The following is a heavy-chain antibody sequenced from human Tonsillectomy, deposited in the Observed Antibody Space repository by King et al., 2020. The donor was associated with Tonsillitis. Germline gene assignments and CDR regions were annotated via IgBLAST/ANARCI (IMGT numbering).Heavy chain of an antibody. D-gene: IGHD4-17*01. Sequence: EVQLVESGGGLVQPGRSLRLSCAASGFTFDDYAMHWVRHAPGKGLEWVSGISWNSGSIGYADSVKGRFTISRDNAKNSLYLQMNSLRAEDTALYYCAKDRDGDLDYWGQGTLVTVSS. CDR3: AKDRDGDLDY. CDR2: ISWNSGSI. V-gene: IGHV3-9*01. J-gene: IGHJ4*02. CDR1: GFTFDDYA.